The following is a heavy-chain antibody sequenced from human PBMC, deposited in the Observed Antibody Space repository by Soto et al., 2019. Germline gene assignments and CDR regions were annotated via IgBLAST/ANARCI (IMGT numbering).Heavy chain of an antibody. J-gene: IGHJ5*02. CDR2: INAGNGNT. D-gene: IGHD2-2*01. CDR3: ARKLGYCSSTSSPAKMGWFDP. V-gene: IGHV1-3*01. CDR1: GYPFTSYA. Sequence: XSVKVSCKASGYPFTSYAMHWVRQAPGQRLEWMGWINAGNGNTKYSQKFQGRVTITRDTSASTAYMELSSLRSEDTAVYYCARKLGYCSSTSSPAKMGWFDPCGQRTLVTVSS.